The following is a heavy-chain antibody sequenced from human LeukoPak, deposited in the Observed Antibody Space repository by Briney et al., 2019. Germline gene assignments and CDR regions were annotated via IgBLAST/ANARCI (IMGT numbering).Heavy chain of an antibody. V-gene: IGHV3-23*01. CDR2: ISGSGGST. CDR3: AKNGGSVVTWYFDL. Sequence: GGSLRLSCAASGFTFSSYAMSWVRQAPGKGLEWVSAISGSGGSTYYADSVKGQFTISRDNSKNTLYLQMNSLRAEDTAVYYCAKNGGSVVTWYFDLWGDGTLVTVSS. D-gene: IGHD1-26*01. J-gene: IGHJ2*01. CDR1: GFTFSSYA.